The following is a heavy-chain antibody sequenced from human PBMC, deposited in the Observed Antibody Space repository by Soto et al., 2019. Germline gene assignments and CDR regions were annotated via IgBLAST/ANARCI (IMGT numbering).Heavy chain of an antibody. V-gene: IGHV3-30*03. CDR1: GFTLSSYG. CDR3: ARDGGDGYNRRFDP. Sequence: QVQLVESGGGVVQPGRSLRLSCAASGFTLSSYGMHWVRQAPGKGLEWVAGTSYDESNRYYVDSVKGRFTVSRDNSKNTLYLQMNSLRAEDTAVYYCARDGGDGYNRRFDPWGQGTLVTVSS. D-gene: IGHD5-12*01. J-gene: IGHJ5*02. CDR2: TSYDESNR.